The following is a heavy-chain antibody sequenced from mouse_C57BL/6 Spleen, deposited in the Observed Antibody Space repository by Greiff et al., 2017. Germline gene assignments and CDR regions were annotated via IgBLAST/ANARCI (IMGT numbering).Heavy chain of an antibody. CDR1: GFTFSDYG. J-gene: IGHJ2*01. CDR2: ISSGSSTI. Sequence: EVQLVESGGGLVKPGGSLKLSCAASGFTFSDYGMHWVRQAPEKGLEWVAYISSGSSTIYYADTVKGRFTISRDNAKNTLFLQMTSLRSEDTAMYYCARGYSHFDYWGQGTTLTVSS. V-gene: IGHV5-17*01. D-gene: IGHD2-12*01. CDR3: ARGYSHFDY.